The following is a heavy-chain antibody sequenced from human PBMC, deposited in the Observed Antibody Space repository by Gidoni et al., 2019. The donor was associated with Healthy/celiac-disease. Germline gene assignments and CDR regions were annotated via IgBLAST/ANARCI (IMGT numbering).Heavy chain of an antibody. Sequence: QVQLVESGGGVVQPGRSLRLSCEASGFPFSSYAMPWVRQAPGKGLEWVAGISYDGSNKYYADSVKGRFTISRDNSKNTLYLQMNSLRAEDTAVYYCARDPAATVVDYYYYMDVWGKGTTVTVSS. CDR3: ARDPAATVVDYYYYMDV. D-gene: IGHD2-2*01. V-gene: IGHV3-30-3*01. CDR1: GFPFSSYA. CDR2: ISYDGSNK. J-gene: IGHJ6*03.